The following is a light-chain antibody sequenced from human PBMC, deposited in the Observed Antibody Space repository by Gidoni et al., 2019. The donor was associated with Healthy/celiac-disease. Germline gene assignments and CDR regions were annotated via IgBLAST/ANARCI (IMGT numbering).Light chain of an antibody. J-gene: IGKJ1*01. Sequence: DIVMTQSPDSLAVSLGDRATINCTSRQSVFYSSNNKNYLAWYQQKPGQPPKLLIYWASTRESGVPDRFSGSGSGTDFTLTISSLQAEDVAVYYCQQYYSTWTFGQGTKVEIK. CDR3: QQYYSTWT. CDR1: QSVFYSSNNKNY. V-gene: IGKV4-1*01. CDR2: WAS.